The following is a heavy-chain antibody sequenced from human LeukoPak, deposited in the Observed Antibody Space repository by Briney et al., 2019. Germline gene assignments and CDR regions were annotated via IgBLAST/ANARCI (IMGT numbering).Heavy chain of an antibody. V-gene: IGHV4-59*01. D-gene: IGHD2-2*02. J-gene: IGHJ3*02. CDR1: GGSISSYY. Sequence: KPSETLSLTCTVSGGSISSYYWSWIRQPPGKGLEWIGYIYYSGSSNYNPALKSRVTISADTSKNQISLKLSSVTAADRAIYYCARIGGIPLGSFDIWGQGTMVTVSS. CDR3: ARIGGIPLGSFDI. CDR2: IYYSGSS.